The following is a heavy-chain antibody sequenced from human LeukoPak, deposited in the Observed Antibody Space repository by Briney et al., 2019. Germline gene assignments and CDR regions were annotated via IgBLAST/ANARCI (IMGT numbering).Heavy chain of an antibody. CDR3: ARAMSYDYVGYYFDY. V-gene: IGHV1-2*02. D-gene: IGHD5-12*01. Sequence: ASVKVSCKASGYTFTGYDMHWVRQAPGQGLEWMGWIDPNSGGTNYAQKFQGRVTMTRDTSISTAYMELSRLRSDDTAVYYCARAMSYDYVGYYFDYWGQGTLVTVSS. J-gene: IGHJ4*02. CDR2: IDPNSGGT. CDR1: GYTFTGYD.